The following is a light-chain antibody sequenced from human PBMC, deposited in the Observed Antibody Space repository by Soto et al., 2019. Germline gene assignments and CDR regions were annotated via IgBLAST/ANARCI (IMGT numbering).Light chain of an antibody. Sequence: QSVLTQPPSVSGAPGQRVTISCTGSSSNIGAGYDVHWYQQLPGTAPKLLIYGNSNRPSGVPDRFSGSKSGTSASLAITGLQAEDEADYYCQSYDSSLSVRYVFGPGTKVTVL. CDR1: SSNIGAGYD. CDR2: GNS. CDR3: QSYDSSLSVRYV. J-gene: IGLJ1*01. V-gene: IGLV1-40*01.